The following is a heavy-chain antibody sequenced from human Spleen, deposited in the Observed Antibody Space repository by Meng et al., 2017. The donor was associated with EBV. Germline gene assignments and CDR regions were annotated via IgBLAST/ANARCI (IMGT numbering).Heavy chain of an antibody. J-gene: IGHJ5*01. V-gene: IGHV1-3*01. CDR3: ARDSVGYDFWSGITPDWFDS. D-gene: IGHD3-3*01. CDR1: GYTFTSYA. Sequence: QVQLVQAGAEVKKPGASVKVSGKASGYTFTSYAMHWVRQAPGQRLEWMGWINAGNGNTKYSQKFQGRVTITRDTSASTAYMELSSLRSEDTAVYYCARDSVGYDFWSGITPDWFDSLGQGPLGTVDS. CDR2: INAGNGNT.